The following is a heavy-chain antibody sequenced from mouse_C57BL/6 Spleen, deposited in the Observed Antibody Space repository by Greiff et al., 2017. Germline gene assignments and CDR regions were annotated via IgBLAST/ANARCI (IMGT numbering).Heavy chain of an antibody. D-gene: IGHD1-1*01. CDR3: ARNHDGSSGYAMDY. J-gene: IGHJ4*01. CDR1: GFSFTSYA. Sequence: VKLQESGPGLVAPSQSLSITCTVSGFSFTSYAISWVRQPPGKGLEWLGVIWTGGGTNYNSALKSRLSISKDNSKSQVFLKMDILQADDTARYYCARNHDGSSGYAMDYWGQGTSVTVSS. CDR2: IWTGGGT. V-gene: IGHV2-9-1*01.